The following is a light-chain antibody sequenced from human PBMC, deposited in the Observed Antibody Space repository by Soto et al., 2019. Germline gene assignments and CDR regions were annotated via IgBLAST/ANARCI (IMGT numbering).Light chain of an antibody. J-gene: IGLJ2*01. Sequence: QLVLTQSPSASASLGASVKLTCTLSSGHSNYAIAWHQQQPEKGPRYLMKVNTDGSHKKGDGIPDRFSGSSSGAERYLTISSLQSEDEADYYCQTWDTGIVLFGGGTKLTVL. CDR1: SGHSNYA. CDR3: QTWDTGIVL. CDR2: VNTDGSH. V-gene: IGLV4-69*01.